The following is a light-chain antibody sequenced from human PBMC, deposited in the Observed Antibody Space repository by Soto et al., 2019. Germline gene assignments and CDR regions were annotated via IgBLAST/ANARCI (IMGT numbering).Light chain of an antibody. J-gene: IGKJ5*01. V-gene: IGKV3-20*01. CDR2: GAS. CDR3: QHFGDSPIT. Sequence: EIVLTQSPCTLSLSPGERATLSCRASQSVSSTYLAWCQQKPGQAPRLLIYGASTRATGIPDRFSGTGSGTDFTLTINRLEPEDFAVYYCQHFGDSPITFGQGTRLEIK. CDR1: QSVSSTY.